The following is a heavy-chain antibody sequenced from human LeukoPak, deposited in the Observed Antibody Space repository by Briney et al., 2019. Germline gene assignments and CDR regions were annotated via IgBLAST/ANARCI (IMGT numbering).Heavy chain of an antibody. CDR2: IRGGADDT. J-gene: IGHJ5*02. CDR1: GFTFRSYS. CDR3: ATSGFSGYDHPS. V-gene: IGHV3-23*01. Sequence: GGTLRLSCAASGFTFRSYSMAWVRLAPGKGLEWVSVIRGGADDTSYADSVKGRFTISRDNSKNTLFLQMDGLRVEDTAVYYCATSGFSGYDHPSWGQGTLVTVSS. D-gene: IGHD5-12*01.